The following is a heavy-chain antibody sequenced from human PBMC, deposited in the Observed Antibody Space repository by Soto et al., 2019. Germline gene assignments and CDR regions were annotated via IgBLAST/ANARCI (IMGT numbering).Heavy chain of an antibody. D-gene: IGHD2-2*02. CDR2: IYYSGST. CDR1: GGSISSSSYY. J-gene: IGHJ6*02. Sequence: SETLSLTXTVSGGSISSSSYYWGWIRQPPGKGLEWIGSIYYSGSTYYNPSLKSRVTISVDTSKNQFSLKLSSVTAADTAVYYCQGVVVTAAIAHSGYYYYYGMDVWGQGTTVTVSS. V-gene: IGHV4-39*01. CDR3: QGVVVTAAIAHSGYYYYYGMDV.